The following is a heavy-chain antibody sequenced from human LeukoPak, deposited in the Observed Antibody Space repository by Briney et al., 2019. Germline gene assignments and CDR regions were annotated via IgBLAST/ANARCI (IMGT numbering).Heavy chain of an antibody. V-gene: IGHV4-4*07. J-gene: IGHJ3*02. CDR2: IYTSGST. Sequence: SETLSLTCTVSGGSISSYYWSWIRQPAGKGLEWIGRIYTSGSTNYNPSLKSRVTMSVDTSKNQFSLKLSSVTAADTAVYYCARESTSGSYGAFDIWGQGTMVTVSS. CDR3: ARESTSGSYGAFDI. CDR1: GGSISSYY. D-gene: IGHD1-26*01.